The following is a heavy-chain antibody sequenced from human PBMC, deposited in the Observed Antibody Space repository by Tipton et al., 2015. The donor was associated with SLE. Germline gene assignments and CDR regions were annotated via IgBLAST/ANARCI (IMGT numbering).Heavy chain of an antibody. Sequence: SLRLSCAASGFTFSSYAMSWVRQAPGKGLEWVSAISGSGGSTYYADSVKGRFTISRDNSKNTLYLQMNSLRAEDTAVYYCAKPRYYDSSGYYYWYFDLWGRGTLVTVSS. CDR2: ISGSGGST. V-gene: IGHV3-23*01. J-gene: IGHJ2*01. CDR1: GFTFSSYA. D-gene: IGHD3-22*01. CDR3: AKPRYYDSSGYYYWYFDL.